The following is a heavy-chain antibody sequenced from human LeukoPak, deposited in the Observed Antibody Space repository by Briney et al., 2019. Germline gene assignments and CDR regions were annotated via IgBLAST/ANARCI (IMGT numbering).Heavy chain of an antibody. V-gene: IGHV3-48*02. CDR2: ISSSSSNI. CDR1: GFAFNGHG. J-gene: IGHJ4*02. CDR3: IRWIDNYGSGSYPSLDY. Sequence: QPGGSLRLSCAASGFAFNGHGMNWVRQAPGKGLEWVSYISSSSSNIYSADFVKGRFSISRDNAKNSVYLQMNSLRDEDTAAYYCIRWIDNYGSGSYPSLDYWGQGTLVIVSP. D-gene: IGHD3-10*01.